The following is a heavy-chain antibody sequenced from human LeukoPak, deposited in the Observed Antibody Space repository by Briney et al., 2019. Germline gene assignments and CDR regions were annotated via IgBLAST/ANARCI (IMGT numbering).Heavy chain of an antibody. CDR1: GFNFTVFF. CDR2: ISLSGSTI. D-gene: IGHD2-2*01. V-gene: IGHV3-48*03. Sequence: GGSLRHSRVASGFNFTVFFGCTMSPAPGRGLEWLSSISLSGSTITYAASVSGRVTVSRDNANNSLLLHIRSLRADDTAVYYCAREASCSSTTCYFDYWGQGTLVTVSS. J-gene: IGHJ4*02. CDR3: AREASCSSTTCYFDY.